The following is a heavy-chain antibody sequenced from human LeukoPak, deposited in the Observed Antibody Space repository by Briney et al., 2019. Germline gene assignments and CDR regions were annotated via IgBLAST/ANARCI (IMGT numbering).Heavy chain of an antibody. CDR2: IYSGGST. Sequence: PGGSLRLSCAASGFTVSSNYVSWVRQAPGKGLEWVSVIYSGGSTYYADSVKGRFTISRDNSKNTLYLQMNSLRAEDTAVYYCARFTRAWGGSYPAWVDYFDYWGQGTLVTVSS. CDR3: ARFTRAWGGSYPAWVDYFDY. D-gene: IGHD1-26*01. J-gene: IGHJ4*02. CDR1: GFTVSSNY. V-gene: IGHV3-53*01.